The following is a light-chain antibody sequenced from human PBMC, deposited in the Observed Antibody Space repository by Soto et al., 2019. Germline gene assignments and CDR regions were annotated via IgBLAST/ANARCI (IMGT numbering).Light chain of an antibody. CDR2: DAS. CDR1: QSVRGN. CDR3: QQYNNWPPWT. Sequence: EIVMTQSPATLSVSPGERATLSCRASQSVRGNLAWYQQKPGQAPRLLIYDASTRATGIPARFSGSGSGTDFTLTISSLQSEDFAVYYCQQYNNWPPWTFGQGTKVEIK. J-gene: IGKJ1*01. V-gene: IGKV3-15*01.